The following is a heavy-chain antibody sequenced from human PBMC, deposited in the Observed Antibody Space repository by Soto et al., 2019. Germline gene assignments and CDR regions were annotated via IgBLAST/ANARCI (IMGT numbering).Heavy chain of an antibody. CDR2: IYYSGSP. CDR1: GGSISSSSYY. Sequence: QLQLQESGPGLVKPSETLSLTCTVSGGSISSSSYYWGWIRQPPGKGLEWIGSIYYSGSPYYNPYLKSRVTISVDTSKHQFSLKLSSVTAADTAVYYCARQDAYCGGDCYSDAFDIWGQGTMVTVSS. J-gene: IGHJ3*02. D-gene: IGHD2-21*02. CDR3: ARQDAYCGGDCYSDAFDI. V-gene: IGHV4-39*01.